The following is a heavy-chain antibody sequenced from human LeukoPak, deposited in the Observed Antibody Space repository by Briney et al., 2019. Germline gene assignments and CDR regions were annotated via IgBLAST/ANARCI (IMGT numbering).Heavy chain of an antibody. Sequence: PGRSLRLSCAASGFTFSSYGMHWVRQAPGKGLEWVAVISYDGSNKYYADSVKGRFTISRDNSKDTLYLQMNSLRAEDTAVYYCARYGSSWSVDVWGQGTTVTVSS. CDR1: GFTFSSYG. CDR2: ISYDGSNK. CDR3: ARYGSSWSVDV. D-gene: IGHD6-13*01. V-gene: IGHV3-30*03. J-gene: IGHJ6*02.